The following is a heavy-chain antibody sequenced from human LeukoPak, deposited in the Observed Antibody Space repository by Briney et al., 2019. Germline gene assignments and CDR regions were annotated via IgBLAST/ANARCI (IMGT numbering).Heavy chain of an antibody. CDR1: GYTFTSYG. V-gene: IGHV1-18*01. Sequence: VASVKVSCKASGYTFTSYGISWVRQAPGQGLEWMGWISGYNGNTDYAQNLQGRVTMTTDTSTSTAYMELSRLRSDDTAVYYCAILEYSSSLGDYWGQGTLVTVSS. CDR2: ISGYNGNT. D-gene: IGHD6-6*01. J-gene: IGHJ4*02. CDR3: AILEYSSSLGDY.